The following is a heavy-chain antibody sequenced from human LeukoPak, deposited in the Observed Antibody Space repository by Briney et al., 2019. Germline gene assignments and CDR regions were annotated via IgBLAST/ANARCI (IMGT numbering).Heavy chain of an antibody. CDR3: ARDGRGGSGYLYYFDY. J-gene: IGHJ4*02. D-gene: IGHD3-22*01. CDR2: INPSGGST. V-gene: IGHV1-46*01. Sequence: ASVKVSCKASGYTFTSYYMHWARQAPGQGLECMGTINPSGGSTSYAQKFQGRVTMTRDTSTSTVYMDLSSLRSEDTAVYYCARDGRGGSGYLYYFDYWGQGTLVTVSS. CDR1: GYTFTSYY.